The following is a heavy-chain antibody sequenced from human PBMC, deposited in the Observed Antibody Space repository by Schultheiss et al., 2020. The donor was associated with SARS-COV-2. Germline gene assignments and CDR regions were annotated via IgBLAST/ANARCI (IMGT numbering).Heavy chain of an antibody. CDR3: ARPLGGYSDYFDY. D-gene: IGHD3-22*01. Sequence: SETLSLTCTVSGGSISSYYWSWIRQPAGKGLEWIGSIYYSGSTNYNPSLKSRVTISVDTSKNQFSLKLSSVTAADTAVYYCARPLGGYSDYFDYWGQGTLVTVSS. J-gene: IGHJ4*02. CDR2: IYYSGST. V-gene: IGHV4-59*08. CDR1: GGSISSYY.